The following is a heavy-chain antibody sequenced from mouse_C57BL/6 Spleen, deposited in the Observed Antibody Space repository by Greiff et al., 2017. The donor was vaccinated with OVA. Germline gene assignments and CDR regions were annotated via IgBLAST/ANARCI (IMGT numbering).Heavy chain of an antibody. CDR2: IDPENGDT. CDR1: GYNITDDY. D-gene: IGHD2-13*01. CDR3: ATRVTTDYFDY. J-gene: IGHJ2*01. V-gene: IGHV14-4*01. Sequence: VQLQQSGAELVRPGASVKLSCTASGYNITDDYMHWVKQRPEQGLEWIGWIDPENGDTDYASKFQGKATITADTSSNTAYLQLSSLTSEDTAVYYCATRVTTDYFDYWGQGTTLTVSS.